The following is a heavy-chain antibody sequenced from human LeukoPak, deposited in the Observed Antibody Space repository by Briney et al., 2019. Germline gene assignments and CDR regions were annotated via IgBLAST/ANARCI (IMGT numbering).Heavy chain of an antibody. Sequence: PSETLSLTCTVSGGSITSYYWSWIRQPPGKGLEWIGYIYYSGSTDYNPSLKGRVTISVATSKTQFSLKLTSVTAADTAVYYCARDPYDSSGYLGPFDYWGQGTLVTVSS. V-gene: IGHV4-59*12. CDR2: IYYSGST. CDR1: GGSITSYY. D-gene: IGHD3-22*01. CDR3: ARDPYDSSGYLGPFDY. J-gene: IGHJ4*02.